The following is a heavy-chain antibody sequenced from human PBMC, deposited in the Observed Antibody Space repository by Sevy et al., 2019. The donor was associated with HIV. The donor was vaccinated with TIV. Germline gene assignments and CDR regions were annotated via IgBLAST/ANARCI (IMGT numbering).Heavy chain of an antibody. V-gene: IGHV3-30-3*01. CDR3: AGARAYCSGGSCYSDGYYYYYGMDV. D-gene: IGHD2-15*01. CDR1: GFTFSNYA. CDR2: ISFDGSNK. Sequence: GGSLRLSCSASGFTFSNYAMHWVRQAPVKGLEWVTLISFDGSNKYYADSGKGRFTISRDNSKNMLYLQMNSLRPEEMDIYYCAGARAYCSGGSCYSDGYYYYYGMDVWGQGTTVTVSS. J-gene: IGHJ6*02.